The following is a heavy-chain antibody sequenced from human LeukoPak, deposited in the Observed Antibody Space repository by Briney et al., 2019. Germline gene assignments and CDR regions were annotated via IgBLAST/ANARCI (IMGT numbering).Heavy chain of an antibody. CDR3: GTHFGQPGY. Sequence: PGGSLRLSCAASGFTFSNYAMHWVRQAPGKGLEYVSAISSNGGSTYYANSVKGRFTISRDNSKNTLYLQMGSLRAEDMAVYYCGTHFGQPGYWGQGTLVTVSS. D-gene: IGHD1-14*01. CDR2: ISSNGGST. J-gene: IGHJ4*02. V-gene: IGHV3-64*01. CDR1: GFTFSNYA.